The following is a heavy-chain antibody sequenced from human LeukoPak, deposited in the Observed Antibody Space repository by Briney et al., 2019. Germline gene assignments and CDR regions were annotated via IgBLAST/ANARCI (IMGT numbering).Heavy chain of an antibody. D-gene: IGHD1-26*01. V-gene: IGHV3-9*01. Sequence: GGSLRLSCAASGFTFSSYSMNWVRQAPGKGLEWVSGISWNSVGVGYADSVKGRFTISRDNAKNSLYLQINSLRAEDTALYYCAKGVGGSRRFFGDQGTDYWGLGTLVTVSS. J-gene: IGHJ4*02. CDR1: GFTFSSYS. CDR3: AKGVGGSRRFFGDQGTDY. CDR2: ISWNSVGV.